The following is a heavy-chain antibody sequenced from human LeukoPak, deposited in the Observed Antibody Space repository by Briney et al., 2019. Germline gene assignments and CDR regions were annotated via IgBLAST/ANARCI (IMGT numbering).Heavy chain of an antibody. Sequence: ETLSLTCTVSGGSISSSSYYWGWIRQPPGKGLEWVSAISGSGGSTYYADSVKGRFTISRDNSKNTLYLQMNSLRAEDTAVYYCAKAPPYLPIYFDYWGQGTLVTVSS. CDR2: ISGSGGST. J-gene: IGHJ4*02. CDR1: GGSISSSSYY. D-gene: IGHD2-2*01. CDR3: AKAPPYLPIYFDY. V-gene: IGHV3-23*01.